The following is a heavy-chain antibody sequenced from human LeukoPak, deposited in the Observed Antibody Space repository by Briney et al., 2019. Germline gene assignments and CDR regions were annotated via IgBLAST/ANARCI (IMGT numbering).Heavy chain of an antibody. D-gene: IGHD6-13*01. CDR2: IDTSGNT. Sequence: PSETLSLTCTVSGGSISSYDWSWIRQPAGKGLEWIGRIDTSGNTNYKPSLKSRVTMSVDTSKKQFSLKLTSVTAADTAVYYCARVSSSWYQDWYFDLWGRGTLVTVPS. CDR3: ARVSSSWYQDWYFDL. CDR1: GGSISSYD. J-gene: IGHJ2*01. V-gene: IGHV4-4*07.